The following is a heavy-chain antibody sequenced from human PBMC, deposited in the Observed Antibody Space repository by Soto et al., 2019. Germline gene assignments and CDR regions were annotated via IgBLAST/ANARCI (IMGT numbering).Heavy chain of an antibody. Sequence: PGGSLRLSCAASGFTFSSYAMSWVRQAPGKGLEWVSAISGSGGSTYYADSVKGRFTISRDNSKNTLYLQMNSLRAEDTAVYYCARPRYSSGWYSHYWGQGTLVTVSS. J-gene: IGHJ4*02. D-gene: IGHD6-19*01. V-gene: IGHV3-23*01. CDR1: GFTFSSYA. CDR2: ISGSGGST. CDR3: ARPRYSSGWYSHY.